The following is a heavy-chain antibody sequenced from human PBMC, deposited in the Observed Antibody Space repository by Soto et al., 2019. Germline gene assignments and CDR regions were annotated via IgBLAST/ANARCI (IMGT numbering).Heavy chain of an antibody. Sequence: SETLSLTCSVSGGSISSGYYFWTWIRQPPGKGLEWIGYIAYSGDTYYNPSLRSRVTISADTSETKFSLTLKSVTAADTAVYFCARDFERSAIGPWGQGTSVTVSS. V-gene: IGHV4-30-4*01. CDR1: GGSISSGYYF. D-gene: IGHD3-9*01. CDR2: IAYSGDT. CDR3: ARDFERSAIGP. J-gene: IGHJ5*02.